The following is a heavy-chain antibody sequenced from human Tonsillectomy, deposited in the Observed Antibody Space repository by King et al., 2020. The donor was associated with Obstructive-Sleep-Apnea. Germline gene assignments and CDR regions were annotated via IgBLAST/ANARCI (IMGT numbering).Heavy chain of an antibody. D-gene: IGHD4-23*01. CDR1: GFTFDDYA. V-gene: IGHV3-9*01. CDR2: ISWNSGSR. CDR3: AKDRSGNSGEAFWDY. Sequence: VQLVESGGGLVQPGRSLRLSCAASGFTFDDYAMHWVRQAPGKGLEWVSGISWNSGSRGYADSVKGRFTISRDNAKNSLYLQMNSLRAEDTALYYCAKDRSGNSGEAFWDYWGQGTLVTVSS. J-gene: IGHJ4*02.